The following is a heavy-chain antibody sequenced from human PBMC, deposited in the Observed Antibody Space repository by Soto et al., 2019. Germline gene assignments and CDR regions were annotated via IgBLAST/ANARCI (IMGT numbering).Heavy chain of an antibody. D-gene: IGHD2-15*01. CDR3: ARCFVRYCSGGSCYGGGMDV. CDR1: GGSISSYY. Sequence: PSETLSLTCTVSGGSISSYYWSWIRQPPGKGLEWIGYIYYSGSTNYNPSLKSRVTISVDTSKNQFSLKLSSVTAADTAVYYCARCFVRYCSGGSCYGGGMDVWGQGTTVTVSS. J-gene: IGHJ6*02. V-gene: IGHV4-59*01. CDR2: IYYSGST.